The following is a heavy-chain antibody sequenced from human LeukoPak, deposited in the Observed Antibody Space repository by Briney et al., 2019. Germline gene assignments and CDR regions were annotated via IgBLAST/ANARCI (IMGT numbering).Heavy chain of an antibody. CDR1: GFTFSSYD. V-gene: IGHV3-13*01. D-gene: IGHD6-19*01. CDR2: IGTAGDT. Sequence: GGSLRLSCAASGFTFSSYDMHWVRQPTGKGLEWVSAIGTAGDTYHPGSVKGRFTISRENAKNSLYLQMNSLGAGDTAVYYCARDPQWAADYWGQGTLVTVSS. CDR3: ARDPQWAADY. J-gene: IGHJ4*02.